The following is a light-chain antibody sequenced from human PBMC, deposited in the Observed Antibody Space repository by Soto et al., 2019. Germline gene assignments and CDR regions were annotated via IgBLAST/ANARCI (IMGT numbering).Light chain of an antibody. CDR1: SSDVGGRNF. V-gene: IGLV2-14*01. CDR2: AVS. J-gene: IGLJ1*01. Sequence: QSALTQPASVSGSPGQSITISCNGTSSDVGGRNFVSWYQHDPGKAPKVMIYAVSHRTSGVSNRFSGSKSGNPASLTISWLQAEAEAYYYCSSYTSSRSILYVFGTGTTLTVL. CDR3: SSYTSSRSILYV.